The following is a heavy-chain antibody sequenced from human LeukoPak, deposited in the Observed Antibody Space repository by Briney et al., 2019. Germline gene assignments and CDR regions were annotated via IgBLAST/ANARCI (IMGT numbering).Heavy chain of an antibody. CDR2: ISGSGGGT. D-gene: IGHD3-22*01. V-gene: IGHV3-23*01. CDR3: AKDSSPTGYDSSGYYYY. J-gene: IGHJ4*02. Sequence: PGGSLRLSCAASGFTFSSYAMSWVRQAPGKGLEWVSAISGSGGGTYYADSVKGRFTISRDNSKNTLYLQMNSLRAEDTAVYYCAKDSSPTGYDSSGYYYYWGQGTLVTVSS. CDR1: GFTFSSYA.